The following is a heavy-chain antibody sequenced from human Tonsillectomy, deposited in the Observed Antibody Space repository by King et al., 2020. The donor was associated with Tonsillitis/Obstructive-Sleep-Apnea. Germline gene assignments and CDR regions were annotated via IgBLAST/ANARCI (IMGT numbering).Heavy chain of an antibody. CDR3: ARGATYGFLGSYPLDFYY. V-gene: IGHV3-74*01. D-gene: IGHD3-16*02. CDR2: INSDGSST. Sequence: VQLVESGGGLVQPGGSLRLSCAASGFTFSSYWMHWVRQAPGKGLVWVSRINSDGSSTTYADSVKGRFTISRDNAKNTLYLQMNSLRAEDTAVYYCARGATYGFLGSYPLDFYYWGQGTLGTVSP. J-gene: IGHJ4*02. CDR1: GFTFSSYW.